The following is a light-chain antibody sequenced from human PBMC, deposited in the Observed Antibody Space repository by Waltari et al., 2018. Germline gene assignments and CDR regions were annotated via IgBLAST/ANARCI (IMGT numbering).Light chain of an antibody. CDR1: SRDVGGYNN. Sequence: QSALTPPPSASGSPGQSVTISCTGSSRDVGGYNNVSWYQQHPGKAPKLMIYGVDKRPSGVPDRFSGSKSGNTASLTVSGLQAEDEADYFCASYASTRKVFGGGTKLTVL. V-gene: IGLV2-8*01. CDR2: GVD. CDR3: ASYASTRKV. J-gene: IGLJ3*02.